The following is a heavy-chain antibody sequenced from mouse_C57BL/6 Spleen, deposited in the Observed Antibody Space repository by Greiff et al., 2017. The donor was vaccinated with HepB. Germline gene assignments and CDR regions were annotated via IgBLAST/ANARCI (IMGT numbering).Heavy chain of an antibody. CDR2: IYPGDGDT. Sequence: VKLQESGPELVKPGASVKISCKASGYAFSSSWMNWVKQRPGKGLEWIGRIYPGDGDTNYNGKFKGKATLTADKSSSTAYMQLSSLTSEDSAVYFCARLGYDYDGFAYWGQGTLVTVSA. V-gene: IGHV1-82*01. J-gene: IGHJ3*01. CDR1: GYAFSSSW. CDR3: ARLGYDYDGFAY. D-gene: IGHD2-4*01.